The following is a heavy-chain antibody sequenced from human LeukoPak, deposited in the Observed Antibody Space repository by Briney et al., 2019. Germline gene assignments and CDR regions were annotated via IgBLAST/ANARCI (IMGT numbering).Heavy chain of an antibody. D-gene: IGHD5-12*01. J-gene: IGHJ4*02. CDR3: AREKYRSGFDY. CDR1: GYTLPNYG. CDR2: ISGYNGDS. Sequence: ASVKVSCKDSGYTLPNYGISWVRQAPGQRLEWMGWISGYNGDSYYVQKFQGRVTMTTDTSTTTAYMELTSLRSDGTAVYYCAREKYRSGFDYWGQGTPVTVSS. V-gene: IGHV1-18*01.